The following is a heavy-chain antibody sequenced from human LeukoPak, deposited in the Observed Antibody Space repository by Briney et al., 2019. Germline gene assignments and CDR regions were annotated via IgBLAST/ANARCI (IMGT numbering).Heavy chain of an antibody. CDR3: ARGVDYGDVAY. CDR2: INPNTDVT. CDR1: GYTFTGYY. D-gene: IGHD4-17*01. J-gene: IGHJ4*02. Sequence: GASVKVSCKTSGYTFTGYYIHWMRQAPGQGPQWLGWINPNTDVTMYAPKFQGRITMTRDTSITTAYMELRSLTSDDTAMYYCARGVDYGDVAYWGQGTVVAISS. V-gene: IGHV1-2*02.